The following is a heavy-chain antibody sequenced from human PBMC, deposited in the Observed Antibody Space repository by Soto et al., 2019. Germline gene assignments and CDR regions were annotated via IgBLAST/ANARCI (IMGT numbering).Heavy chain of an antibody. Sequence: GGSLRLSCAASGFTFSSYVMSWVRQAPGKGLEWVSDITGSGGSTYYADSVKGRFTISRDNSKNTLYLQMNSLRAEDTALYYCAKTLGPTKIFYFDFWGQGTLVTVSS. D-gene: IGHD1-26*01. CDR2: ITGSGGST. J-gene: IGHJ4*02. CDR3: AKTLGPTKIFYFDF. V-gene: IGHV3-23*01. CDR1: GFTFSSYV.